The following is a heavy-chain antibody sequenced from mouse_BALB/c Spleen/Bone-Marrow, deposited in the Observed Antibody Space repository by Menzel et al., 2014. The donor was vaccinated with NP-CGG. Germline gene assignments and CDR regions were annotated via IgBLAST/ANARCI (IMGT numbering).Heavy chain of an antibody. CDR1: GYTFTSHY. CDR2: INPSNGGT. J-gene: IGHJ2*01. Sequence: QVQLQQSGAELVKPGASVKLSCKAPGYTFTSHYMYWVKQGPGQGLEWIGEINPSNGGTNFNEKFKSKATLTVDKSSSTAYMQLSSLTSEDSAVYYCTRYGNYYFDYWGQGTTLTVSS. V-gene: IGHV1S81*02. D-gene: IGHD2-1*01. CDR3: TRYGNYYFDY.